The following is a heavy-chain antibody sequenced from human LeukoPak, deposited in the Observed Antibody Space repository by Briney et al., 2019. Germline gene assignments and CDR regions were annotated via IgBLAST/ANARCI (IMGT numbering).Heavy chain of an antibody. CDR1: GGSISSGSYY. J-gene: IGHJ4*02. CDR3: AREAYSSGWYGLGY. V-gene: IGHV4-61*02. Sequence: PSETLSLTCTVSGGSISSGSYYWSWIRQLAGKGLEWIGRIYTSGSTNYNPSLKSRVTISVDTSKNQFSLKLSSVTAADTAVYYCAREAYSSGWYGLGYWGQGTLVTVSS. D-gene: IGHD6-19*01. CDR2: IYTSGST.